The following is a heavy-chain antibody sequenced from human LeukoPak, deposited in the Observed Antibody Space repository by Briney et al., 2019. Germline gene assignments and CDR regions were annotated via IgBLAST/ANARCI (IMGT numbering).Heavy chain of an antibody. D-gene: IGHD2-21*01. CDR2: IKSNNDGRTT. Sequence: AGSLRLSCAASGGIFNNAWWNWVRQAPGKGPEWVGRIKSNNDGRTTDYASPEEGRFIISRDHSQNTIYLQINRLIIDDTAIYYCTPVMVEDRGFWGQGTLVTVSS. CDR3: TPVMVEDRGF. V-gene: IGHV3-15*01. CDR1: GGIFNNAW. J-gene: IGHJ4*02.